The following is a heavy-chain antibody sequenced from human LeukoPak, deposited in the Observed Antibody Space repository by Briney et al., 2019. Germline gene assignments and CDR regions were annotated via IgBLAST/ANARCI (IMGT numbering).Heavy chain of an antibody. CDR1: GFTFSSYSMN. Sequence: PGGSLRLSCAASGFTFSSYSMNWVRQAPGKGLEWIGSIYYSGSTYYNPSLKSRVTISVDTSKNQFSLKLSSVTAADTAVYYCARRGYYDFWSGSYFDYWGQGTLVTVSS. D-gene: IGHD3-3*01. CDR2: IYYSGST. V-gene: IGHV4-39*01. CDR3: ARRGYYDFWSGSYFDY. J-gene: IGHJ4*02.